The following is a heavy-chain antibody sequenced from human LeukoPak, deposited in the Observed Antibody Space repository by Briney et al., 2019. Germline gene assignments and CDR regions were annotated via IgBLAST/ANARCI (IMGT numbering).Heavy chain of an antibody. Sequence: GASVKVSCKASGGTFSSYAIGWVRQAPGQGLEWMGGIIPIFGTANYAQKFQGRVTITTDETTSTAYMELSSLRSEDTAVYYCARGSGSYSYYFDYWGQGTLVTVSS. J-gene: IGHJ4*02. CDR1: GGTFSSYA. CDR3: ARGSGSYSYYFDY. D-gene: IGHD1-26*01. V-gene: IGHV1-69*05. CDR2: IIPIFGTA.